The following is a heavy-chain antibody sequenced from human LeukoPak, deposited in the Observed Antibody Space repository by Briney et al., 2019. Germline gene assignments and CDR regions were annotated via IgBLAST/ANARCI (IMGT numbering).Heavy chain of an antibody. D-gene: IGHD6-13*01. CDR2: INWNGGST. V-gene: IGHV3-20*04. Sequence: PGGSLRLSCAASGFTFDDYGMSWVRQAPGKGLAWVSGINWNGGSTGYADSVKGRFTISRDNAKNSLYLQMNSLRAEDTALYYCARMVGSSWSDDAFDIWGQGTMVTVSS. CDR3: ARMVGSSWSDDAFDI. CDR1: GFTFDDYG. J-gene: IGHJ3*02.